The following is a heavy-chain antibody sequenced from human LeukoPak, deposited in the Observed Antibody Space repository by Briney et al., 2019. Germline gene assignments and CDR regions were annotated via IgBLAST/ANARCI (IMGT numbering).Heavy chain of an antibody. Sequence: GGSLRLSCAASGFTFSDYYMSWIRQPPGKGLEWVSYISSSHTTIYYADSVKGRFIISRDNAKNSLYLQMDSLRAEDTAVYYCAPYCSSNRCYPHYFNYWGQGTLVTVSS. D-gene: IGHD2-2*01. J-gene: IGHJ4*02. V-gene: IGHV3-11*01. CDR3: APYCSSNRCYPHYFNY. CDR1: GFTFSDYY. CDR2: ISSSHTTI.